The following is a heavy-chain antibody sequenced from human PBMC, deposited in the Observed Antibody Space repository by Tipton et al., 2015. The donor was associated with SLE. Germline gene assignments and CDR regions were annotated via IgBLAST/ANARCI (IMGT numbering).Heavy chain of an antibody. CDR2: IYYSGST. J-gene: IGHJ2*01. CDR1: GGSISSYY. V-gene: IGHV4-59*12. Sequence: TLSLTCTVSGGSISSYYWSWIRQPPGMGLEWIGYIYYSGSTNYNPSLKSRVTISVDTSKNQFSLKLSSVTAADTAVYYCGGTGTTGWYFDLWGRGTLVTVSS. D-gene: IGHD1-1*01. CDR3: GGTGTTGWYFDL.